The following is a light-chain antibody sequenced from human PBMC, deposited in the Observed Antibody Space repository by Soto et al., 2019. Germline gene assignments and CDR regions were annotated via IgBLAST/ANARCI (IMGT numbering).Light chain of an antibody. V-gene: IGKV1-5*01. CDR2: DAS. Sequence: DIQLTQSPSTLSASVGDRVTITCLSSQSISSWLAWYQQKPGKAPKLLIYDASSLESGVPSRFSGSGSGTEFTLTISSLQPDDFATYYCQQYNSYSPTTFGQGTKVDIK. J-gene: IGKJ1*01. CDR1: QSISSW. CDR3: QQYNSYSPTT.